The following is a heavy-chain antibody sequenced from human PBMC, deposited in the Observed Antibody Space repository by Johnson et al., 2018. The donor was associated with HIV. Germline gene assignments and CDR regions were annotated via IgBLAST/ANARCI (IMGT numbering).Heavy chain of an antibody. CDR1: GFTFSSYD. CDR3: ARVMVQGDAFDI. CDR2: ISYDGSNK. V-gene: IGHV3-30*19. D-gene: IGHD3-10*01. Sequence: VQLVESGGGVVQPGGSLRLSCAASGFTFSSYDMHWVRQAPGKGLEWVAVISYDGSNKYYADSVKGRFTISRENAKNSLYLQMNSMRAEDTAVYYCARVMVQGDAFDIWGQGTMVTVSS. J-gene: IGHJ3*02.